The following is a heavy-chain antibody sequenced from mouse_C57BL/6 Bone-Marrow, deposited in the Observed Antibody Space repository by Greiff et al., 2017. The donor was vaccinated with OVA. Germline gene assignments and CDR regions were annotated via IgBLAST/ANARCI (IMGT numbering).Heavy chain of an antibody. CDR2: IWTGGGT. V-gene: IGHV2-9-1*01. Sequence: VQRVESGPGLVAPSQSLSITCTVSGFSLTSYAISWVRQPPGKGLEWLGVIWTGGGTNYNSALKSRLSISKDNSKSQGFLKMNSLQTDDTARYYCARGTYDGYYVYAMDYWGQGTSVTVSS. CDR3: ARGTYDGYYVYAMDY. J-gene: IGHJ4*01. CDR1: GFSLTSYA. D-gene: IGHD2-3*01.